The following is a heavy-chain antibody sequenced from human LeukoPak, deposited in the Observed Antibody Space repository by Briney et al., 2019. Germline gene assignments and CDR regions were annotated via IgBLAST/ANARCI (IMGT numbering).Heavy chain of an antibody. J-gene: IGHJ4*02. CDR1: GFTFSSYA. CDR3: AKTYYYDSSGYYYAHFDY. D-gene: IGHD3-22*01. CDR2: ISGTGGST. Sequence: PGGSLRLSCAASGFTFSSYAMSWVRQAPGKGLEWVSAISGTGGSTYYADSVKGRFTISRDNSNNTLYLQMNSLRAEDTAVYYCAKTYYYDSSGYYYAHFDYWGQGTLVTVSS. V-gene: IGHV3-23*01.